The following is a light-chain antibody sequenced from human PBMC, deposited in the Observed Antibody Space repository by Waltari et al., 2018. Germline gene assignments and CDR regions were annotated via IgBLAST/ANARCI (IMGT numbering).Light chain of an antibody. CDR3: MQTIQRPLT. V-gene: IGKV2D-29*01. CDR1: ESLLHSDGKTY. J-gene: IGKJ4*01. Sequence: DIVMTQTPLSLSVTPGQPASISCKSSESLLHSDGKTYLYWYVQRPGQPPHLLIYEVSNLFSGVPYTFSGSGSGTEFTLKISRVEAEDVGVYYCMQTIQRPLTFGGGTKVEI. CDR2: EVS.